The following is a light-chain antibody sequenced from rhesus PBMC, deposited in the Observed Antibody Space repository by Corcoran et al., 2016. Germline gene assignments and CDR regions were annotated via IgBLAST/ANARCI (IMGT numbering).Light chain of an antibody. CDR1: QSVGSN. CDR2: GES. Sequence: QVILTQSPAILSLSPGERATLSCRASQSVGSNLAWYQQKPGQAPRLLIYGESSRAIGLPDRFSGSGSGTEFTLTISSLEPEDFAMYSCQHYTTSPPYSFGQGTKVEIK. V-gene: IGKV3-53*01. J-gene: IGKJ2*01. CDR3: QHYTTSPPYS.